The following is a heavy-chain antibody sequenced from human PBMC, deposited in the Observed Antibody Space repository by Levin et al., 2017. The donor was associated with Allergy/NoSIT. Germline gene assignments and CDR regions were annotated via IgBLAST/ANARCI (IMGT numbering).Heavy chain of an antibody. V-gene: IGHV3-23*01. J-gene: IGHJ5*02. D-gene: IGHD2-15*01. CDR1: GFTFSNYV. CDR3: ERGLTPLS. CDR2: IGGSGDSR. Sequence: GESLKISCAASGFTFSNYVMGWVRQVPGKGLEWVSGIGGSGDSRYYADSVKGRFTISRDNSKNTVYLQIDNLRAEDTALYYCERGLTPLSWGQGTLVTVAS.